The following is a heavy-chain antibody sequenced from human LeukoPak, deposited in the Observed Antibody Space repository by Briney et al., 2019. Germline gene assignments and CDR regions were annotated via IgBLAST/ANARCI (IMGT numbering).Heavy chain of an antibody. CDR2: ISGSGGST. CDR3: AKVLYSRSSVDY. D-gene: IGHD6-6*01. J-gene: IGHJ4*02. Sequence: PGGSLRLSCAASGFTFSSYWMSWVRQAPGKGLEWVSVISGSGGSTYYADSVKGRFTISRDNSKNTVYLQMSSLRAEDTAVYYCAKVLYSRSSVDYWGQGTLVTVSS. CDR1: GFTFSSYW. V-gene: IGHV3-23*01.